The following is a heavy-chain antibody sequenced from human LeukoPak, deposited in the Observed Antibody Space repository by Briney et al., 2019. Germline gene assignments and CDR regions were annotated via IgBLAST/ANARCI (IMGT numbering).Heavy chain of an antibody. CDR2: ISDSGGST. D-gene: IGHD6-19*01. CDR1: GFTFSNYD. J-gene: IGHJ5*02. CDR3: AKDLSRAVAADWFDP. Sequence: GGSLRLSCAASGFTFSNYDMSWVRHAPGKGLEWVSSISDSGGSTYYADSVKGRFTISRDNSKNTLYLQMTNLRAADTAVYYCAKDLSRAVAADWFDPWDQGSLVTVSS. V-gene: IGHV3-23*01.